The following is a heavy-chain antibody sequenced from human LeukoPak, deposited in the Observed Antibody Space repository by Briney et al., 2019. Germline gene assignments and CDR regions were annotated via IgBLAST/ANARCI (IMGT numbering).Heavy chain of an antibody. CDR1: GGSFSDDY. V-gene: IGHV4-34*01. Sequence: PSETLSLTCAVYGGSFSDDYWSWVRQPPGKGLEWLGEVNLSGSSNYSPSLKSRVTISLDTSKNQFSLRLSSVTAADTAVYYCTRGAYNYDTSGYSPGYYYMDVWGKGTTVSVSS. CDR2: VNLSGSS. J-gene: IGHJ6*03. D-gene: IGHD3-22*01. CDR3: TRGAYNYDTSGYSPGYYYMDV.